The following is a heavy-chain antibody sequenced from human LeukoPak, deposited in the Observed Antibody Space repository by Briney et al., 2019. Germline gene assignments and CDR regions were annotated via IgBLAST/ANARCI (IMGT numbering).Heavy chain of an antibody. J-gene: IGHJ6*03. V-gene: IGHV4-34*01. Sequence: SETLSLTCAVHGGSFSTYYWSWIRQPPGKGLEWIGEINHSGSTNYNPSLKSRVTISIDTSKNQFSLKLNSVTAADTAVYFCARSGYSYGYTGEKFYYYYMDVWGKGTTVTVSS. CDR3: ARSGYSYGYTGEKFYYYYMDV. CDR2: INHSGST. CDR1: GGSFSTYY. D-gene: IGHD5-18*01.